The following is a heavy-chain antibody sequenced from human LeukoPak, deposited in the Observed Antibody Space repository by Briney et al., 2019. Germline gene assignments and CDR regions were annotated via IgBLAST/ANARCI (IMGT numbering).Heavy chain of an antibody. D-gene: IGHD1-7*01. Sequence: GGSLRLSCAASGFTFSSYGMHWVRQAPGKGLEWVAVISYDGSNKYYADSVKGRFTISRDNSKNTLYLQMDSLRAEDTAVYYCAKVKAWNYVSFQYWGQGTLVTVSS. CDR3: AKVKAWNYVSFQY. CDR2: ISYDGSNK. V-gene: IGHV3-30*18. CDR1: GFTFSSYG. J-gene: IGHJ4*02.